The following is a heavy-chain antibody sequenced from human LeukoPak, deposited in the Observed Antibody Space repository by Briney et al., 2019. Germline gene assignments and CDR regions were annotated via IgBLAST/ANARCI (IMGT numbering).Heavy chain of an antibody. Sequence: PGGSLRLSCAASGFTFSSYAMSWVRQAPGKGLEWVSAISGSGGSTYYADSVKGRFTISRDNAKNSLYLQMNSLRAEDTAVYYCARELGIAAAGTTGFDYWGQGTLVTVSS. J-gene: IGHJ4*02. CDR2: ISGSGGST. V-gene: IGHV3-23*01. CDR3: ARELGIAAAGTTGFDY. D-gene: IGHD6-13*01. CDR1: GFTFSSYA.